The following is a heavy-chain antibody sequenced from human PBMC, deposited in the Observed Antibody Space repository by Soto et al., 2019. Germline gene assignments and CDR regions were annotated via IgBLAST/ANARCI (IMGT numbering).Heavy chain of an antibody. CDR3: ARGLGREYQDDRNHFHLGY. Sequence: GGSLRLSCAASGFTVSSNYLTWVRQAPGKGLKWVSVLYPNGRAFYADSVKGRFTISTDNSQNSVYLQMSTLRAEDTAIYYCARGLGREYQDDRNHFHLGYWGQGTQVTVSS. J-gene: IGHJ4*02. CDR2: LYPNGRA. V-gene: IGHV3-53*01. D-gene: IGHD2-2*01. CDR1: GFTVSSNY.